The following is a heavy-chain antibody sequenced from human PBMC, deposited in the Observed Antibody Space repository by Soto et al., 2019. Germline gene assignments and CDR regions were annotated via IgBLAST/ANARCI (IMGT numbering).Heavy chain of an antibody. Sequence: QVQLVQSGAEVKKPGSSVKVSCKASGGTFSSYAISWVRQAPGQGLEWMGGIIPIFGSANYAQKFQGRVTITADESTSTAYMEPSSLRSEDTAVYYCARVVVVVAASVPWFDPWGQGTLVTVSS. CDR1: GGTFSSYA. D-gene: IGHD2-15*01. V-gene: IGHV1-69*12. J-gene: IGHJ5*02. CDR3: ARVVVVVAASVPWFDP. CDR2: IIPIFGSA.